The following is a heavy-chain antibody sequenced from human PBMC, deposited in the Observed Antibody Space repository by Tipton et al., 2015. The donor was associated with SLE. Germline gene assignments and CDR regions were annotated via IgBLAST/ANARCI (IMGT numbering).Heavy chain of an antibody. CDR3: ARGNQHSGYDGFDY. CDR2: IFYSGT. CDR1: GDSITSGPDY. Sequence: TLSLTCTVSGDSITSGPDYWTCTRQPAGQGLEWIGNIFYSGTTSYYNPSLQSRVTISVDTSKNQVSLKLSSVTAADTAIYYCARGNQHSGYDGFDYWGQGTLVTVSS. V-gene: IGHV4-61*10. D-gene: IGHD5-12*01. J-gene: IGHJ4*02.